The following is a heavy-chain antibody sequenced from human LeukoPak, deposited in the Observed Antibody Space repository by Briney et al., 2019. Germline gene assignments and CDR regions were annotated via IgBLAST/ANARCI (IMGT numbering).Heavy chain of an antibody. CDR3: AKDSSVPYGITN. CDR1: GFTFSRYA. Sequence: GGSLRLSCVVSGFTFSRYAMSWVRQAPGRGLEGVSAIDGSGGNTFYADSVKGPFTISRDNSKNTLFLHMNSLRAEDTAVYFCAKDSSVPYGITNWGQGTLVTVSS. CDR2: IDGSGGNT. J-gene: IGHJ4*02. V-gene: IGHV3-23*01. D-gene: IGHD4-17*01.